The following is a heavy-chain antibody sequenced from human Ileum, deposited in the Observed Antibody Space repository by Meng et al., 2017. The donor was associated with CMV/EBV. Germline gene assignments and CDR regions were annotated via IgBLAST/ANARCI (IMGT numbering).Heavy chain of an antibody. CDR3: ARRVAGLGANFDY. CDR2: VYYSGRT. CDR1: GGTITSSYC. Sequence: NGSGGTITSSYCWGWIRQPAGKGLGWIGSVYYSGRTNYNPSLKSRVTISVDMSKHHLSLKLTSVTAADTAVYYCARRVAGLGANFDYWGQGTLVTVSS. D-gene: IGHD3-3*01. V-gene: IGHV4-39*02. J-gene: IGHJ4*02.